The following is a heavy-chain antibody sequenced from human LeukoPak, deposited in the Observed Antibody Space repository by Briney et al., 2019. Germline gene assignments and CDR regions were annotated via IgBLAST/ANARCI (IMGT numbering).Heavy chain of an antibody. V-gene: IGHV4-31*03. CDR1: GGSISSGGYY. Sequence: PSETLSLTCTVSGGSISSGGYYWSWIRQQPGKGLEWIGYIYYSGSTYYNPSLKSRVTISVDTSKNQFSLKLSSVTAADTAVYYCAREPIVVVVAATSYYYYYGMDVWGKGTTVTVSS. J-gene: IGHJ6*04. D-gene: IGHD2-15*01. CDR2: IYYSGST. CDR3: AREPIVVVVAATSYYYYYGMDV.